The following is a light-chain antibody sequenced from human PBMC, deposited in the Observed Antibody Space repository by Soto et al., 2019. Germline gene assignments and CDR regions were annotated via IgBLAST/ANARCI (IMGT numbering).Light chain of an antibody. V-gene: IGKV3-11*01. CDR3: QQRNSWPPTFT. CDR1: QCVGSF. Sequence: ELVWTQSPATLSLSPGARATLSCRAIQCVGSFLAWYQQKPGQAPRLLIYDTSIRATGIPARFSGSGSGTDFTLTISSLEPEDFAFYYCQQRNSWPPTFTFGQGTRLEIK. J-gene: IGKJ5*01. CDR2: DTS.